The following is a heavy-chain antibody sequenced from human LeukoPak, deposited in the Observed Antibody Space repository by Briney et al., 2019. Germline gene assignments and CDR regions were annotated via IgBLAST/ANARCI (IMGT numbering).Heavy chain of an antibody. CDR2: ISYDESNK. CDR3: AFGNGVLLDY. D-gene: IGHD2/OR15-2a*01. V-gene: IGHV3-30*03. CDR1: GFTFSSYG. Sequence: PGGSLRLSCAASGFTFSSYGMHWVRQAPGKGLEWVAVISYDESNKYYADSVKGRFTISRDNSKNTLYLQMNSLRAEDTAVYYCAFGNGVLLDYWGQGTLVTVSS. J-gene: IGHJ4*02.